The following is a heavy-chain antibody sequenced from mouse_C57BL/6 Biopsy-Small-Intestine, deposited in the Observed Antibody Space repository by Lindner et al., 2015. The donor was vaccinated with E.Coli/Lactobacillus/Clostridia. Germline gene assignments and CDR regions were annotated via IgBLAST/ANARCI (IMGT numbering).Heavy chain of an antibody. V-gene: IGHV1-84*02. Sequence: SVKVSCKASGYTFTDYDINWVRQAPGQGLEWLGWMNPTSGDTGLAQKFQGRVTMTRSASISTAYMELSNLRSDDTAVYFCARMRGYSLGYWYFDLWGRGTLVTVSS. CDR1: GYTFTDYD. CDR2: MNPTSGDT. CDR3: ARMRGYSLGYWYFDL. J-gene: IGHJ1*01. D-gene: IGHD2-12*01.